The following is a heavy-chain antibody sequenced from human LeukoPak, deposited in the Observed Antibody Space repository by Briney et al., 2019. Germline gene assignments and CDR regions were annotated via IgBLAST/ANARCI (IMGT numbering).Heavy chain of an antibody. V-gene: IGHV3-21*01. Sequence: PGGSLRLSCAASGFTFSSYNMNWVRQAPGKGLEWVSSISSSSYIYYADSVKGRFTISRDNAKNSLYLQTNSLRAEDTAVYYCARDRVTGLRFLEWLSNDAFDIWGQGTMVTVSS. CDR2: ISSSSYI. J-gene: IGHJ3*02. D-gene: IGHD3-3*01. CDR1: GFTFSSYN. CDR3: ARDRVTGLRFLEWLSNDAFDI.